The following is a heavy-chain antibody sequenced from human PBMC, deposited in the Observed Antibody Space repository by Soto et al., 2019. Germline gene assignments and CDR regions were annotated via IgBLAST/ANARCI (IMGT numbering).Heavy chain of an antibody. CDR1: GFSLSTSEMG. Sequence: QITLKESGPALVKPTQTLTLTCTLSGFSLSTSEMGVGWIRQPPGKALEWLGIIYGDDDTRNRPSLKSRLTTPRDTPKTRVVLALTDVDPAATATYSGAHRGGRGRAVPPPSSDFWGQGVPVTAS. CDR3: AHRGGRGRAVPPPSSDF. CDR2: IYGDDDT. J-gene: IGHJ4*02. V-gene: IGHV2-5*02. D-gene: IGHD6-6*01.